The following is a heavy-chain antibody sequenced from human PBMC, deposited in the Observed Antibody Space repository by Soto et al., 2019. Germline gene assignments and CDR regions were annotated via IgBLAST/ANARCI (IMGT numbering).Heavy chain of an antibody. V-gene: IGHV4-34*01. D-gene: IGHD1-7*01. CDR2: INHSGST. Sequence: PSETLSLTCALYGGSFSGYDWSWSRQPPGKGLEWIGEINHSGSTTYNPSLKSRVTISVDTSKNPFSLKLSSVTAADTAVYYCAREGLELLHLTPHFDYCGQGTMVTVSS. CDR1: GGSFSGYD. CDR3: AREGLELLHLTPHFDY. J-gene: IGHJ4*02.